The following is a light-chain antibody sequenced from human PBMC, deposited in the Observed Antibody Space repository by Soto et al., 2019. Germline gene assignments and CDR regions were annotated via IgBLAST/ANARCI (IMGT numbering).Light chain of an antibody. Sequence: QSALTQPASVSGSPGQSITISCTGTSSDVGSYNLVSWYQQHPGKAPKLMIYEGNKRPSGVSNRFSGSKSANTPSLTISALQTQDEADYYCCSYAGTNTLVFGTGTKRTLL. V-gene: IGLV2-23*01. J-gene: IGLJ1*01. CDR2: EGN. CDR1: SSDVGSYNL. CDR3: CSYAGTNTLV.